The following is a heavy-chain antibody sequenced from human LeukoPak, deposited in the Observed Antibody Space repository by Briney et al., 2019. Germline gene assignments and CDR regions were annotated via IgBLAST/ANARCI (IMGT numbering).Heavy chain of an antibody. D-gene: IGHD3-22*01. CDR3: ARAVTQDYYDSSGPFDY. J-gene: IGHJ4*02. Sequence: PGGSLRLSCAASGFTFSSYAMHWVRQAPGKGLEWVAVISYDGSNKYYADSVKGRFTISRDNSENTLYLQMNSLRAEDTAVYYCARAVTQDYYDSSGPFDYWGQGTLVTVSS. CDR2: ISYDGSNK. CDR1: GFTFSSYA. V-gene: IGHV3-30*04.